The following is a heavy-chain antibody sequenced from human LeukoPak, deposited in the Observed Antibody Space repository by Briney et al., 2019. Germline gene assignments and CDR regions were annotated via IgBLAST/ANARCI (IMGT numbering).Heavy chain of an antibody. V-gene: IGHV3-64D*06. CDR3: VKDLSGSFSFDQ. CDR2: ISSNGGST. D-gene: IGHD1-26*01. J-gene: IGHJ4*02. CDR1: GFTFSSYA. Sequence: GGSLRLSCSASGFTFSSYAMHWVRQAPGKGLEYVSSISSNGGSTYYADSVKGRFTISRDNSKNTLFLQMSSLRTEDTAVYYCVKDLSGSFSFDQWGQGTLVTVSS.